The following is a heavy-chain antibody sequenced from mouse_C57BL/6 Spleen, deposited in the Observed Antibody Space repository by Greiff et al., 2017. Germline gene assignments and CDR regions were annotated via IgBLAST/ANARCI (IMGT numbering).Heavy chain of an antibody. CDR1: GYSITSGYY. V-gene: IGHV3-6*01. J-gene: IGHJ3*01. Sequence: EVQLVESGPGLVKPSQSLSLTCSVTGYSITSGYYWNWIRQFPGNKLEWMGYISYDGSNNYNPSLKTRISITRDTSKNQFFLKLNSVTTEDTATYYCARSGNYVLAWFAYWGQGTLVTVSA. D-gene: IGHD2-1*01. CDR2: ISYDGSN. CDR3: ARSGNYVLAWFAY.